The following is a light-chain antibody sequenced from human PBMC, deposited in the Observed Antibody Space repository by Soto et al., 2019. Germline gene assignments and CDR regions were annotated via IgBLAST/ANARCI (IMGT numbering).Light chain of an antibody. CDR1: QSISSY. Sequence: DIQMAQSPSSLSASVGDRVTITCRASQSISSYLNWYQQKPGKAPKLLIYAASSLQSGVPSRFSGSGSGTDYPLTVSSLQREDFATYYCQQSYTTPPAFGQGTKVEIK. V-gene: IGKV1-39*01. CDR2: AAS. CDR3: QQSYTTPPA. J-gene: IGKJ1*01.